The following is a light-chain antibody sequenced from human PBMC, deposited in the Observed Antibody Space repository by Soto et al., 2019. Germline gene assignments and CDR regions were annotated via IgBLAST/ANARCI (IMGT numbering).Light chain of an antibody. J-gene: IGKJ1*01. CDR2: KAS. CDR1: QSISSW. CDR3: QQYNSYSPWT. V-gene: IGKV1-5*03. Sequence: DIQMAQSPSTLSASVGDRVTITCRASQSISSWLAWYQQKPGKAPKMLIYKASSLESGVLSSFSGSGSGTEFTITISSLQPDDFATYYCQQYNSYSPWTFGQGTKVDIK.